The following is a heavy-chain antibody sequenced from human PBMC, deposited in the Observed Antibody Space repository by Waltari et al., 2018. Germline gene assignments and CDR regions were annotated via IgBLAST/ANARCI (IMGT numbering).Heavy chain of an antibody. CDR1: GYSFTSYG. CDR3: ARDPDIVVVPSAALQGWFDP. D-gene: IGHD2-2*01. CDR2: ISGKNGKT. Sequence: QIQLVQSGAEVKKPGASVKVSCKTSGYSFTSYGISWVRKAPGQGLEWMGWISGKNGKTSYAQKLQGRVTMTTDTSTSTAYMELRSLRSDDTAVYYCARDPDIVVVPSAALQGWFDPWGQGTLVTVSS. J-gene: IGHJ5*02. V-gene: IGHV1-18*01.